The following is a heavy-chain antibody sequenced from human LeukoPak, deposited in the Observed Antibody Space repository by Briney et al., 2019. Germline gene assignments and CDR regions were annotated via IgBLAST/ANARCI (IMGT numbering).Heavy chain of an antibody. Sequence: GGSLRLSCAASGFTFSSYAMSWVRPAPGKGLEWVSALTASGETTYYADSVKGRFTISRDNSKNTLFLQMNSLSPEDTAVYYCAANGESTDWHWNYWGQGTLITVSS. CDR3: AANGESTDWHWNY. D-gene: IGHD3-9*01. J-gene: IGHJ4*02. CDR1: GFTFSSYA. V-gene: IGHV3-23*01. CDR2: LTASGETT.